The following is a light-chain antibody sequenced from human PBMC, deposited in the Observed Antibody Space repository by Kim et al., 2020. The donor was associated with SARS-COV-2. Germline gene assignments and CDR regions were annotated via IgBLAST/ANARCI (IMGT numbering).Light chain of an antibody. V-gene: IGKV2-28*01. Sequence: EPACISCRSSQSRLHSNGYYYLDWYLQKPGQSPQLLIYLGSNRASGVPDSFSGSGSGTDSTLKLSRVEAGDVGVYYCMQTLLTPRTFGQGTKLEI. CDR3: MQTLLTPRT. J-gene: IGKJ2*01. CDR2: LGS. CDR1: QSRLHSNGYYY.